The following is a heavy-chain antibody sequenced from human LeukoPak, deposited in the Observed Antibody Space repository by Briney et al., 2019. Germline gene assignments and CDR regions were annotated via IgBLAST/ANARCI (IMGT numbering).Heavy chain of an antibody. CDR3: ARAPGLGWFDP. V-gene: IGHV3-30*04. CDR2: ISYDGGNK. Sequence: GRSLRLSCAVSGFTFNNYAMHWVRQAPGKGLEWVAVISYDGGNKYYADSVRGRFTFSRDNSKNTLYLQMNSLRAEDTAVYYCARAPGLGWFDPWGQGTLVTVSS. CDR1: GFTFNNYA. J-gene: IGHJ5*02. D-gene: IGHD3-16*01.